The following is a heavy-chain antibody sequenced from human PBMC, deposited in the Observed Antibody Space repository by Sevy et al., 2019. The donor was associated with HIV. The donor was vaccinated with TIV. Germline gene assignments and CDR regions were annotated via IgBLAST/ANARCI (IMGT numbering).Heavy chain of an antibody. CDR2: INPNSGGT. CDR1: GYTFTGYY. V-gene: IGHV1-2*06. CDR3: ARDEASSWYGYYYYGMDV. D-gene: IGHD6-13*01. J-gene: IGHJ6*02. Sequence: SVKVSCKASGYTFTGYYMHWVRQAPGQGLEWMGRINPNSGGTNYAQKFQGRVTMTRDTSISTAYMELSRLRSDDTAVYYCARDEASSWYGYYYYGMDVWGQGTTVTVSS.